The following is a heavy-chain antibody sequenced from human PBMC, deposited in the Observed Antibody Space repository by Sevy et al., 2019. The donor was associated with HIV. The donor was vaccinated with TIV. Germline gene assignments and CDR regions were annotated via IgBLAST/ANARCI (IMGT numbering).Heavy chain of an antibody. CDR1: NGSISSSTYY. CDR2: IFYSGGP. Sequence: SETLSLTCTVSNGSISSSTYYWAWIRQPPGKGLEWIGSIFYSGGPYYNPSLQSRLTLSVDTSKNQFSLKLSSVTAADTAVYYCASHNYSDRSGYYYPVWFDYWGRGTLVTVSS. J-gene: IGHJ4*02. V-gene: IGHV4-39*01. D-gene: IGHD3-22*01. CDR3: ASHNYSDRSGYYYPVWFDY.